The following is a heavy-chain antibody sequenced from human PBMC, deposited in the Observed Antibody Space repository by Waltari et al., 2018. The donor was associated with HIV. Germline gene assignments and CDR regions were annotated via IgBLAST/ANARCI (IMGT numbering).Heavy chain of an antibody. J-gene: IGHJ4*02. CDR3: AREWGLKVVVAAKGGLDY. Sequence: QVQLVQSGAEVKKPGASVKVSCKASGYTFTSYYMHWVRQAPGQGREWMGRIHPSGGSTSYAQKFQGRGTMTMDTSTSTVYMELSSLRSEDTAVYYCAREWGLKVVVAAKGGLDYWGQGTLVTVSS. D-gene: IGHD2-15*01. CDR1: GYTFTSYY. V-gene: IGHV1-46*01. CDR2: IHPSGGST.